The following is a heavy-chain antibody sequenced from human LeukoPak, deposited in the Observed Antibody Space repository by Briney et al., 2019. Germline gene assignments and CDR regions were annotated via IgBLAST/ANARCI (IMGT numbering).Heavy chain of an antibody. Sequence: ASVKVSCKASGYTFTGYYMHWVRQAPGQGHEWMGWINPNSGGTNYAQKFQGRVTMTRDRSISTAYMELSRVRSDDTAVYYCASGDYGDPPLNYWGQGTLVTVSS. D-gene: IGHD4/OR15-4a*01. CDR1: GYTFTGYY. J-gene: IGHJ4*02. CDR3: ASGDYGDPPLNY. CDR2: INPNSGGT. V-gene: IGHV1-2*02.